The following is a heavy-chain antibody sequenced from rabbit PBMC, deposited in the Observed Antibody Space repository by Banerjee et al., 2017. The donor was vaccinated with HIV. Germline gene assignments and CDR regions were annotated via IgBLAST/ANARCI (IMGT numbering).Heavy chain of an antibody. CDR1: GFTLSSYY. CDR2: IDPVFGIT. J-gene: IGHJ4*01. CDR3: ARDGAGGSYFAL. D-gene: IGHD8-1*01. Sequence: QSLEESGGDLVKPGASLVLTCTASGFTLSSYYMNWVRQAPGKGLEWIGYIDPVFGITYYANWVNGRFSISRENAQNTVFLQMTSLTAADTATYFCARDGAGGSYFALWGPGTLVTVS. V-gene: IGHV1S7*01.